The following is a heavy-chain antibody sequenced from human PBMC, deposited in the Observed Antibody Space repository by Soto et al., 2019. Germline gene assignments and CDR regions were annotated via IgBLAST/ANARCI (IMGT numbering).Heavy chain of an antibody. D-gene: IGHD3-10*01. V-gene: IGHV4-4*07. CDR1: GGSISSYY. CDR3: ARDRTVRGDWFDP. CDR2: ISTSGTT. J-gene: IGHJ5*02. Sequence: QVQLQESGPGLVKASETVSLTCTVSGGSISSYYWTWIRQPAGKGLEWIGRISTSGTTNYNPSLKSRVTISVDTSTNQFSLKLSSVTAAETAVYYCARDRTVRGDWFDPWGQGTLVTVSS.